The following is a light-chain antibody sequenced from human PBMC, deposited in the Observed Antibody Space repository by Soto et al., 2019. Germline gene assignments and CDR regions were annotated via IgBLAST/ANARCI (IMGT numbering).Light chain of an antibody. CDR2: DGN. J-gene: IGLJ1*01. CDR1: SSDVDDYRY. Sequence: QSALAQPRSVSGSPGQLLTISCTGTSSDVDDYRYVSWYQQYPGKAPKLVIYDGNKRPSGVPDRFSGSNSGNTASLTISGLPAEDEADYYCCSYVTTPEIFGTGTKVTVL. V-gene: IGLV2-11*01. CDR3: CSYVTTPEI.